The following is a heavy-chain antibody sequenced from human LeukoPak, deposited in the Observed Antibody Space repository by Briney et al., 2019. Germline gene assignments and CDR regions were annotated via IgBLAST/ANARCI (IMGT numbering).Heavy chain of an antibody. V-gene: IGHV4-4*02. CDR3: ARKNFLVGAPKNWFDP. CDR2: IYHSGST. J-gene: IGHJ5*02. D-gene: IGHD1-26*01. Sequence: PSGTLSLTCAVSGGSISSSNWWSWVRQPPGKGLEWIGEIYHSGSTNYNPSLKSRVTISVDKSKNQFSLKLSSVTAADTAVYYCARKNFLVGAPKNWFDPWGQGTLVTVSS. CDR1: GGSISSSNW.